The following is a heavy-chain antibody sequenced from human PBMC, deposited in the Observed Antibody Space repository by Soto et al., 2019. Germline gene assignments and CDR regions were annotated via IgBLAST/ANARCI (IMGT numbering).Heavy chain of an antibody. V-gene: IGHV3-74*01. D-gene: IGHD3-22*01. J-gene: IGHJ4*02. CDR3: VRGASSGYYRIDY. CDR1: GFTFSIYW. CDR2: ISPDGKNT. Sequence: PGGSLRLSCAASGFTFSIYWMHWVRQVPGKGLVWVSRISPDGKNTNYADSVKGRFTISRDNAKNTVFLQMNSLRVEDMAVYYCVRGASSGYYRIDYWGQGALVTVSS.